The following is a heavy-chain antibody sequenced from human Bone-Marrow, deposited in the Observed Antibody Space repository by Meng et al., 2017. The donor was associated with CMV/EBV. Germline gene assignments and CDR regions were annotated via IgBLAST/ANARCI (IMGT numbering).Heavy chain of an antibody. Sequence: VESVQAGAQVKKPAAQGTVSVKASGYTFISDGISWVRQATGQGLEWMGWISAYNGNTNYAQKLQGRGTMTTDTSTSTAYMELRRLRSDDTAVYFCARGKVGELLYDYWGQGTLVTVSS. CDR2: ISAYNGNT. CDR3: ARGKVGELLYDY. V-gene: IGHV1-18*01. J-gene: IGHJ4*02. CDR1: GYTFISDG. D-gene: IGHD1-26*01.